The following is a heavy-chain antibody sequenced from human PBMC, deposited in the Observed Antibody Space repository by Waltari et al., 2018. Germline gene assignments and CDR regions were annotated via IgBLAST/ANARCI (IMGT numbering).Heavy chain of an antibody. V-gene: IGHV1-8*01. D-gene: IGHD3-10*01. Sequence: QVQLVQSGAEVKKPGASVKVSCKASGYTFTTYDLNWVRQATGQGLEWMGWMNPNRGNTGYAKKCQGRITMTRNTAISTAYMELSSLSSEDTAVYYCARFGELFDYWGQGTLVTVYS. CDR1: GYTFTTYD. CDR3: ARFGELFDY. J-gene: IGHJ4*02. CDR2: MNPNRGNT.